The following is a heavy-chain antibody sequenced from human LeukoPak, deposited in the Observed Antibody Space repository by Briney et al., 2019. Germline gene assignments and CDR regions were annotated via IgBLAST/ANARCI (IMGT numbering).Heavy chain of an antibody. J-gene: IGHJ5*02. Sequence: GGSLRLSCAASGFTFSNYAMSWVRQAPGKGLEWVSTISGSGGSTYYAESVKGRFTLFRDNSKNRLYLQMNSLRAEDTAVYYCAKESTVTPGNVNCFDPWGQGTLVTVS. CDR3: AKESTVTPGNVNCFDP. CDR1: GFTFSNYA. CDR2: ISGSGGST. D-gene: IGHD4-17*01. V-gene: IGHV3-23*01.